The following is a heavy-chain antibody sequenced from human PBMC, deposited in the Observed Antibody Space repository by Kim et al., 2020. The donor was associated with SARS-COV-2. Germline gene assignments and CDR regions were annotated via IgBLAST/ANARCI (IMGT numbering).Heavy chain of an antibody. J-gene: IGHJ2*01. CDR2: IYYSGST. D-gene: IGHD3-10*01. CDR3: ARPATGENWYFDL. Sequence: SETLSLTCTVSGGSISSSSYYWGWIRQPPGKGLEWIGSIYYSGSTYYNPSLKSRVTISVDTSKNQFSLKLSSVTAADTAVYYCARPATGENWYFDLWGRGTLVTVSS. CDR1: GGSISSSSYY. V-gene: IGHV4-39*01.